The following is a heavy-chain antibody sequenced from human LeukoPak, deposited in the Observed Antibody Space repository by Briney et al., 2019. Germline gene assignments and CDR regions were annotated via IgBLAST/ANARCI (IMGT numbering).Heavy chain of an antibody. Sequence: GGSPRLSCVASGFSFSNAWMSWVRQAPGKGLEWVGRIKSKTDGGTTDYAAPVKGRFTISRDDSKNTLYLQMNSLKTDDTAVYYCTTAIYGEVDYWGQGTLVTVSS. J-gene: IGHJ4*02. D-gene: IGHD4-17*01. CDR3: TTAIYGEVDY. V-gene: IGHV3-15*01. CDR2: IKSKTDGGTT. CDR1: GFSFSNAW.